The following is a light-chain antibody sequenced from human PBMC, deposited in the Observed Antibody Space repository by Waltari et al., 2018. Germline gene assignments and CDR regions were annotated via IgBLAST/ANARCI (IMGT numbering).Light chain of an antibody. V-gene: IGKV1-NL1*01. CDR3: QQYYSNSVT. CDR2: GAS. Sequence: DIQMTQSPSCLSASVGDRVTITCRASQAISNSLAWYQQKPGTAPKLLVYGASRLVSGVLARVSGSGSGTDYTLTITSLQPEDFATYYCQQYYSNSVTFAGGTKVEIK. J-gene: IGKJ4*01. CDR1: QAISNS.